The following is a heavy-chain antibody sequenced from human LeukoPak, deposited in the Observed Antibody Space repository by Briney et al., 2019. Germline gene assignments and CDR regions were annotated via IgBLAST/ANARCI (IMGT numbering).Heavy chain of an antibody. CDR1: GYTFTSYD. D-gene: IGHD3-16*02. Sequence: GASVKVSCKASGYTFTSYDINWVRQATGQGLEWMGWMNPNSGNTTYAQKFQGRVTMTRDTSTSTVYMELSGLTSEDTAVYYCARGLGELSLPSFWFDPWGHGTLVTVSS. CDR3: ARGLGELSLPSFWFDP. CDR2: MNPNSGNT. J-gene: IGHJ5*02. V-gene: IGHV1-8*01.